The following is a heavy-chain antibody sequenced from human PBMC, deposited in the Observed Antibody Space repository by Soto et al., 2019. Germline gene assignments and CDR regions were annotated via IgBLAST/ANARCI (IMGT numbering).Heavy chain of an antibody. D-gene: IGHD3-3*01. J-gene: IGHJ5*02. CDR3: ARWWSGSRQGFDP. Sequence: QVQLQESGPGLVKPSQTLSLTCTVSGGSISSGDCYWSWIRQHPGKGLVCIGYIYYSGSTYYNPYLKSRVTISVDTSKNQFSLKLRSVTAADPAVYYCARWWSGSRQGFDPWGQGTLVTVSS. CDR2: IYYSGST. V-gene: IGHV4-31*03. CDR1: GGSISSGDCY.